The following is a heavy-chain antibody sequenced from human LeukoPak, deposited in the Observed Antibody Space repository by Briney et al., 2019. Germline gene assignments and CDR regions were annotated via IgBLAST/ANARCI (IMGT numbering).Heavy chain of an antibody. CDR2: ISSSGSII. CDR1: GFTFSGYE. D-gene: IGHD6-19*01. J-gene: IGHJ4*02. CDR3: ARDDAGYSSGWYWVY. V-gene: IGHV3-48*03. Sequence: GGSLRLSCAASGFTFSGYEMNWVRQAPGKGLEWVSYISSSGSIIYYADSVKGRFTISRDNAKNSLYLQMNSLRAEDTAVYCCARDDAGYSSGWYWVYWGQGTLVTVSS.